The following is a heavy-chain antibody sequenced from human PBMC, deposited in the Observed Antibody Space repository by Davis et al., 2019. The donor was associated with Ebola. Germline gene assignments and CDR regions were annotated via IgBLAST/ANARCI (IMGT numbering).Heavy chain of an antibody. V-gene: IGHV4-39*01. Sequence: MPSETLSLTCTVSGVSISSGSHYWGWIRQAPGKGLEWIGSISYSGNTYYNPSLKSRVTLSVDKSKNQFSLKVSSVTDADTAVYFCARHPALYYWGQGTLVTVSS. D-gene: IGHD2-15*01. CDR1: GVSISSGSHY. J-gene: IGHJ4*02. CDR2: ISYSGNT. CDR3: ARHPALYY.